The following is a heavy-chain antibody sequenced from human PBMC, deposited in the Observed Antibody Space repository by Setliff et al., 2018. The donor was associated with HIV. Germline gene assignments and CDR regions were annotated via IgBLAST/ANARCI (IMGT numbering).Heavy chain of an antibody. Sequence: GASVKVSCKASGYTFTGYYMHWVRQAPGQGLEWMGWINPNNGGTNYAQKFQGRVTVTRDTSKNQVVLTMTNMDSVDTATYYCAHSSHSGYHSNPFDYWGQGTVVTVSS. CDR1: GYTFTGYY. CDR3: AHSSHSGYHSNPFDY. CDR2: INPNNGGT. V-gene: IGHV1-2*02. D-gene: IGHD5-12*01. J-gene: IGHJ4*02.